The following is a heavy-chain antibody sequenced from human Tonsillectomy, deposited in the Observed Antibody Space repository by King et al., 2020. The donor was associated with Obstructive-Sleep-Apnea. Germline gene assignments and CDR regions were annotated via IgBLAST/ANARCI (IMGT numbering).Heavy chain of an antibody. CDR1: GYSFTTYW. CDR3: ASSTFEGYYYYGMDV. V-gene: IGHV5-10-1*03. Sequence: QLVQSGAEVKKPGESLRISCKGSGYSFTTYWISWVRQMPGKGLEWMGRIDTSDSYTNYSPSFQGHVTISADKSISTAYLQWSSLKASDTAMYYCASSTFEGYYYYGMDVWGQGTTVTVSS. CDR2: IDTSDSYT. D-gene: IGHD3-3*02. J-gene: IGHJ6*02.